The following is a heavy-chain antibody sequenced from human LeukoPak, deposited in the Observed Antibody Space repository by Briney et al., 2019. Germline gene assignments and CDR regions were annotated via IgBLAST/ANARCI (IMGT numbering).Heavy chain of an antibody. J-gene: IGHJ6*02. V-gene: IGHV3-7*01. Sequence: GGSLRLSCAASGFTLSSYWMSWVRQAPGKGLEWVANIKQDGSEKYYVDSVKGRFTISRDNAKNSLYLQMNSLRAEDTAVYYCASESPYCSGGSCPRKYYYYGMDVWGQGTTVTVSS. CDR3: ASESPYCSGGSCPRKYYYYGMDV. CDR2: IKQDGSEK. D-gene: IGHD2-15*01. CDR1: GFTLSSYW.